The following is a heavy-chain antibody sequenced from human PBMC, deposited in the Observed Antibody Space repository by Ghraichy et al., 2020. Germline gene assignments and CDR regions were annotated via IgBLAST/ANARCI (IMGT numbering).Heavy chain of an antibody. V-gene: IGHV3-7*01. CDR1: GFSFRTYW. J-gene: IGHJ4*02. Sequence: GGSLRLSCVASGFSFRTYWMNWVRQVPDKGLEWVANINPDENEKRTVDSVRGRFTISRDNARNSLYLQMDSLTVDDTAVYFCAGFIADYNYWGPGTVVTVSS. CDR3: AGFIADYNY. CDR2: INPDENEK. D-gene: IGHD4-11*01.